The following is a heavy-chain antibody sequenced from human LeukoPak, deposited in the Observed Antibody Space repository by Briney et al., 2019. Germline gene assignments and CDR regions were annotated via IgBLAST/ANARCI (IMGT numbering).Heavy chain of an antibody. CDR1: GFTFSSYA. J-gene: IGHJ3*02. V-gene: IGHV3-23*01. CDR2: ISGSGGST. CDR3: AKDRDYSGSYGAFDI. D-gene: IGHD1-26*01. Sequence: GGSLRLSCAASGFTFSSYAMSWVRQAPGKGLEWVSAISGSGGSTYYADSVKGRFTIPRDNSKNTLYLQMNSLRAEDTAVYYCAKDRDYSGSYGAFDIWGQGTMVTVSS.